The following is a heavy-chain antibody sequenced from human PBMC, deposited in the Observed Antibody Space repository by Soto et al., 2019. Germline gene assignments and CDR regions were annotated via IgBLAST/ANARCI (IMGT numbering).Heavy chain of an antibody. Sequence: SETLSLTCTVSGGSISSSSYYWGWIRQPPGKGLEWIGSIYYSGSTYYNPSLKSRVTISVDTSENQFSLKLSSVTAADTAVYYCARHFNSGWYPKNFDYWGQGTLVTVSS. D-gene: IGHD6-19*01. V-gene: IGHV4-39*01. CDR1: GGSISSSSYY. CDR3: ARHFNSGWYPKNFDY. CDR2: IYYSGST. J-gene: IGHJ4*02.